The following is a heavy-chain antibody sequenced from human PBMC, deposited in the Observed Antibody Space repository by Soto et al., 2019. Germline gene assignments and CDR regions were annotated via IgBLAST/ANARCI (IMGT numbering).Heavy chain of an antibody. V-gene: IGHV1-69*13. CDR1: GGTFSSYA. CDR3: ARVRYYDSSGYQYYFDY. CDR2: IIPIFGTA. Sequence: SVKVSCKASGGTFSSYAISWVRQAPGQGLEWMGGIIPIFGTANYAQKFQGRVTITADESTSTAYMELSSLRSEDTAVYYCARVRYYDSSGYQYYFDYWGQGTLVTVSS. J-gene: IGHJ4*02. D-gene: IGHD3-22*01.